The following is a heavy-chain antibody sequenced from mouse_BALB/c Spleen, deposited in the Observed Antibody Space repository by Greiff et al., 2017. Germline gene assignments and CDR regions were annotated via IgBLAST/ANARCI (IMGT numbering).Heavy chain of an antibody. D-gene: IGHD2-4*01. J-gene: IGHJ3*01. CDR1: GYSFTSYY. CDR3: ARWDYDGAY. V-gene: IGHV1S135*01. Sequence: EVQLQESGPELMKPGASVKISCKASGYSFTSYYMHWVKQSHGKSLEWIGYIDPFNGGTSYNQKFKGKATLTVDKSSSTAYMHLSSLTSEDSAVYYCARWDYDGAYWGQGTLVTVSA. CDR2: IDPFNGGT.